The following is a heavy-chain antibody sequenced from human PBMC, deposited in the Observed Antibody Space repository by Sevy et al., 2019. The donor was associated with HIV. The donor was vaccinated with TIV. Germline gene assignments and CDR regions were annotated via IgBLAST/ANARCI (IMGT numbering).Heavy chain of an antibody. J-gene: IGHJ4*02. D-gene: IGHD3-16*02. V-gene: IGHV3-30-3*01. Sequence: GGSLRLSCAASGLTFSNYAIHWVRQAPGKGLEWVAVISYDGSNKDYADSVKGRFPISRDNSKNTLYLQMNSLRVEDTAVYYCARASHMITFGGVIVIDGIDYWGQGTLVTVS. CDR3: ARASHMITFGGVIVIDGIDY. CDR1: GLTFSNYA. CDR2: ISYDGSNK.